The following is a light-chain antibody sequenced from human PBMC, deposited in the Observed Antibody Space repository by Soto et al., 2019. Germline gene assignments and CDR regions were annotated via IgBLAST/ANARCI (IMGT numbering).Light chain of an antibody. V-gene: IGKV2-28*01. CDR1: QSLLHSNGYNY. CDR2: LGS. CDR3: MQALQTPRT. J-gene: IGKJ2*01. Sequence: DIVMTQSPLSLPVTPGEPASISCRSSQSLLHSNGYNYLDWYLQEPGQSPQLLIYLGSNRASGVPDRFSGSGSGTDFTLKISRVEAEDVGVYYCMQALQTPRTFGLGTKVDIK.